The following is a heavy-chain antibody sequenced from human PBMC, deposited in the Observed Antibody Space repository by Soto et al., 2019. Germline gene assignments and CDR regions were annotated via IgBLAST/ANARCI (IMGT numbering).Heavy chain of an antibody. CDR2: IYYSGST. CDR3: AVDYGDYDFDP. Sequence: SETLSLTCTVSGGSVSSGSYYWSWIRQPPGKGLEWIGYIYYSGSTNYNPSLKSRVTISVDTSKNQFSLKLSSVTAADTAVYYCAVDYGDYDFDPWGQGTLVTVPS. D-gene: IGHD4-17*01. J-gene: IGHJ5*02. CDR1: GGSVSSGSYY. V-gene: IGHV4-61*01.